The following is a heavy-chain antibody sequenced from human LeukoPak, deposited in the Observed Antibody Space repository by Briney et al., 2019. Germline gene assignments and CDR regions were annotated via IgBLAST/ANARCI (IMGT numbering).Heavy chain of an antibody. CDR2: IDPSESYT. V-gene: IGHV5-10-1*01. D-gene: IGHD6-19*01. Sequence: GESLKIFCRGSGYSFTSYWISWVRQMPGQGLKGMGSIDPSESYTNYSPSFQGHVTISADRSISTAYLQWSSLKASDTAMDYCARAVAQGSYYYGMDVWGKGTMVTVSS. CDR3: ARAVAQGSYYYGMDV. J-gene: IGHJ6*04. CDR1: GYSFTSYW.